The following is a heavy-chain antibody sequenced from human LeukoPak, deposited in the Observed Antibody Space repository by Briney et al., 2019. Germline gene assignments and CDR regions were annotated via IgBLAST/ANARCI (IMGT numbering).Heavy chain of an antibody. V-gene: IGHV4-4*07. Sequence: SETLSLTCTVSGGSMNNYYWSWIRQPAGKGLEWIGQIYTSGTTNYNPSLRSRVTMSVDTSKNQFSLKLSSVTAADTAVYYCARHSDFWSGYTYYFDYWGQGTLVTVSS. CDR2: IYTSGTT. D-gene: IGHD3-3*01. CDR3: ARHSDFWSGYTYYFDY. CDR1: GGSMNNYY. J-gene: IGHJ4*02.